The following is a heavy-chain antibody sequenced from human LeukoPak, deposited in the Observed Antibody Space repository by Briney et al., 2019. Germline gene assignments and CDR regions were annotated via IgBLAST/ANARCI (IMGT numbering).Heavy chain of an antibody. V-gene: IGHV1-2*02. Sequence: ASVKVSCKASGYTFTDYYMHWVRQAPGQGLEWMGWINPNTGGTNYAQKFQGRVTMTRDTSITTAYMELSRLRSDDTAVYYCARQGYTARPSYFDYWGQGTLVTVSS. J-gene: IGHJ4*02. CDR1: GYTFTDYY. CDR2: INPNTGGT. D-gene: IGHD5-18*01. CDR3: ARQGYTARPSYFDY.